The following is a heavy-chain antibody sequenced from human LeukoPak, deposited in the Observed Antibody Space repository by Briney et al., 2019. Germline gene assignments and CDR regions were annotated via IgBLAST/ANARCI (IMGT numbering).Heavy chain of an antibody. Sequence: SVKVSCKASGGTFSSYAISWVRQAPGQGLEWMGGIIPIFGTANYAQKFQGRVTITTDESTSTAYMELRSLRSDDTAVYYCARDSMTTVTPFDPWGQGTLVTVSS. V-gene: IGHV1-69*05. CDR3: ARDSMTTVTPFDP. CDR2: IIPIFGTA. J-gene: IGHJ5*02. CDR1: GGTFSSYA. D-gene: IGHD4-17*01.